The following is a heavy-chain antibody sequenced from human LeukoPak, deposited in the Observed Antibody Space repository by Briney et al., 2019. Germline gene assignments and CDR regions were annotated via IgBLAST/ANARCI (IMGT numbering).Heavy chain of an antibody. V-gene: IGHV3-21*01. CDR1: GFSLSTYS. D-gene: IGHD3-9*01. CDR2: IRSTTNYI. J-gene: IGHJ4*02. CDR3: ARSAYDILTGYYRIRSLDY. Sequence: NTGGSLRLSCAASGFSLSTYSVNWVRQAPGKGLEWVSSIRSTTNYIHYADSVRGRFTISRDNAENSLYLQMNSLGVEDTAVYYCARSAYDILTGYYRIRSLDYWGQGTLVTVSS.